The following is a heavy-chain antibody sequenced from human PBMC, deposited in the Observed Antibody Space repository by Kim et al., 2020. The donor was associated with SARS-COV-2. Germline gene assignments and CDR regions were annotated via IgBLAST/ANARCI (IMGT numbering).Heavy chain of an antibody. J-gene: IGHJ6*02. V-gene: IGHV3-23*01. CDR1: GISFSNYA. Sequence: GGSLRLSCTASGISFSNYAMSWVRRAPGKGLDCASATSGGATSTYYADSVKGRFPIARDNSTITVYLQISRLRAEVTALYYFARYRKFDRFKDVWGPGTT. CDR3: ARYRKFDRFKDV. CDR2: TSGGATST. D-gene: IGHD5-12*01.